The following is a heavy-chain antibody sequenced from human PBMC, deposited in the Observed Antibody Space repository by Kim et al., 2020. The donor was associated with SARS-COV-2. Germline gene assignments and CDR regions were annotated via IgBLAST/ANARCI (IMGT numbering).Heavy chain of an antibody. V-gene: IGHV4-39*01. J-gene: IGHJ2*01. CDR3: ARHLRNWYFDL. Sequence: YYNPSLKGRVTISVDTSKKQFSLRLSSVTAADAAVYYCARHLRNWYFDLWGRGTLVTVSS.